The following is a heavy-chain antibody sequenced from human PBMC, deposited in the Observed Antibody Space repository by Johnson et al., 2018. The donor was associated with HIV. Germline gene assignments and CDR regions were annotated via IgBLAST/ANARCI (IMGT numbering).Heavy chain of an antibody. CDR1: GFTFSSYW. Sequence: VQLVESGGGLVQPGGSLRLSCAASGFTFSSYWMHWVRQAPGKGLVWVSRINSDGSSTSYADSVKGRFTISRDNAKNTLYLQMNSLMAEDTAVYYCVAPRGIAVAVTGAFDIWGQGTMVTVSS. CDR2: INSDGSST. V-gene: IGHV3-74*02. D-gene: IGHD6-13*01. J-gene: IGHJ3*02. CDR3: VAPRGIAVAVTGAFDI.